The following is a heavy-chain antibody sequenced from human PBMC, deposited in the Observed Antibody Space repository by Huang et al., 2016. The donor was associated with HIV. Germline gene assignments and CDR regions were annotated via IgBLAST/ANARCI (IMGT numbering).Heavy chain of an antibody. V-gene: IGHV3-30*18. Sequence: QVQLVESGGGVVQPGRSLRISCAASGFTFSLYGMHWVRQAPGKGLEWVAVRSYDGKTKYYADSVKGRFTISRENSKTTLYLQMNRLRVEDTALYYCAKGGSAAAVLDFWGQGTLVTVSS. D-gene: IGHD6-13*01. CDR3: AKGGSAAAVLDF. J-gene: IGHJ4*02. CDR1: GFTFSLYG. CDR2: RSYDGKTK.